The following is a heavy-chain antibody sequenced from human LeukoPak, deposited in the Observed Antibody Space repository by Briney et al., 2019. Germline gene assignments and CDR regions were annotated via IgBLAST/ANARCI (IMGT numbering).Heavy chain of an antibody. CDR1: AFTFSSYA. CDR3: ASRIAAAALYYYYGVDV. CDR2: ISYEGSNK. D-gene: IGHD6-13*01. J-gene: IGHJ6*02. Sequence: PGRSLRLSCAASAFTFSSYAMHWVRQAPGKGLEWVAVISYEGSNKYYADSVKGRFTISRDNSKNTLYLQMNSLSAEDTAVYYRASRIAAAALYYYYGVDVWGQGTTVTVSS. V-gene: IGHV3-30-3*01.